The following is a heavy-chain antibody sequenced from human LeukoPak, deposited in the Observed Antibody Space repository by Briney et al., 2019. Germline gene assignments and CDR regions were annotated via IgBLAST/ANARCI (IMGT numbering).Heavy chain of an antibody. Sequence: PGGTLRLSCAASGFTFSSYGMSWVRQAPGKGLEWVSVISGSGGSTYYADSVKGRLTISRDNSKNTLYLQMNSLRAEDTAVYYCAKVTYGSGTYGAFDSWGQGTLVTVSS. CDR3: AKVTYGSGTYGAFDS. CDR1: GFTFSSYG. J-gene: IGHJ4*02. V-gene: IGHV3-23*01. D-gene: IGHD3-10*01. CDR2: ISGSGGST.